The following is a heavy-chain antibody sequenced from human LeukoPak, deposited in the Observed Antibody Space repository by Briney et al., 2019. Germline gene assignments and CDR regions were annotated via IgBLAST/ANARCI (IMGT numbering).Heavy chain of an antibody. CDR3: AKDRADSFDY. J-gene: IGHJ4*02. CDR1: GFTFDTYA. V-gene: IGHV3-23*01. CDR2: ISGSGATT. Sequence: GGSLRLSCAASGFTFDTYAMNWVRQAPGKGLEWVSSISGSGATTYYADSVEGRFTISRDNSKNTLYLQMNSLRAEDTAVYYCAKDRADSFDYWGQGTLVTVSS. D-gene: IGHD2-21*01.